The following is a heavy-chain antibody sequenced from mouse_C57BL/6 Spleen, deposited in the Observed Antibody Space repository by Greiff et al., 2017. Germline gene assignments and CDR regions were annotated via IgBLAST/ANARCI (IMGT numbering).Heavy chain of an antibody. CDR3: ARWLITTVVAPFDY. Sequence: VKLMESGAELVRPGTSVKVSCKASGYAFTNYLIEWVKQRPGQGLEWIGVINPGSGGTNYNEKFKGKATLTADKSSSTAYMQLSSLTSEDSAVYFCARWLITTVVAPFDYWGQGTTLTVAS. CDR2: INPGSGGT. V-gene: IGHV1-54*01. CDR1: GYAFTNYL. J-gene: IGHJ2*01. D-gene: IGHD1-1*01.